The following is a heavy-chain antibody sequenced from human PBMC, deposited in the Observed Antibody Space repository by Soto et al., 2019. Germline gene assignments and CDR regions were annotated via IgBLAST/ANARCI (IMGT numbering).Heavy chain of an antibody. V-gene: IGHV3-11*01. CDR1: GFTFSDYY. J-gene: IGHJ6*02. Sequence: GGSLRLFCAASGFTFSDYYMSWIRQAPGQGLEWVSYISSSGSTICYADSVKGRFTISRDNAKNSLYLQMNSLRAEDTAVYYCARGGGGSSSYYYYGMDVWGQGTTVTVSS. CDR3: ARGGGGSSSYYYYGMDV. CDR2: ISSSGSTI. D-gene: IGHD6-6*01.